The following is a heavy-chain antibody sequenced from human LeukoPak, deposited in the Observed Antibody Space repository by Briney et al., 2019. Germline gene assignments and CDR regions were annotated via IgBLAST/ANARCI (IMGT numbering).Heavy chain of an antibody. J-gene: IGHJ5*02. CDR2: IIPILGIA. V-gene: IGHV1-69*04. CDR3: AGGGNGNWFDP. Sequence: EASVKVSCTASGGTFSSYAISWVRQAPGQGLEWMGRIIPILGIANYAQKFQGRVTITADKSTSTAYMELSSLRSEDTAVYYCAGGGNGNWFDPWGQGTLVTVSS. CDR1: GGTFSSYA. D-gene: IGHD1-1*01.